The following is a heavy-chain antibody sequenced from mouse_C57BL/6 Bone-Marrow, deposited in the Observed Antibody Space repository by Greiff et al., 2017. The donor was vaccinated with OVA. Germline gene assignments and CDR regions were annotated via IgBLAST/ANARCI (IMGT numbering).Heavy chain of an antibody. J-gene: IGHJ4*01. V-gene: IGHV1-15*01. CDR2: IDPETGGT. Sequence: QVQLKESGAELVRPGASVTPSCKASGYTFTDYEMHWVKQTPVHGLEWIGAIDPETGGTAYNQKFKGKAILTADKSSSTAYMELRSLTSEDSAVYYCTSGYSNYYAMDYWGQGTAVTVSS. CDR1: GYTFTDYE. D-gene: IGHD2-5*01. CDR3: TSGYSNYYAMDY.